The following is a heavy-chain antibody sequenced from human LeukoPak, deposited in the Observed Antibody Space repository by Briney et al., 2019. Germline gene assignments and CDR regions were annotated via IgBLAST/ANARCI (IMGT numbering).Heavy chain of an antibody. CDR1: GFTFSSNW. CDR2: IKPDGSDQ. CDR3: ARSTHYAFDI. V-gene: IGHV3-7*03. Sequence: PGGSLRLSCAASGFTFSSNWLSWVRQAPGKGLEWMGNIKPDGSDQHYAESVKGRFTISRDNDKNSVYLQMNSLRAEDTAVYYCARSTHYAFDIWGHGTMVTVSS. D-gene: IGHD2-15*01. J-gene: IGHJ3*02.